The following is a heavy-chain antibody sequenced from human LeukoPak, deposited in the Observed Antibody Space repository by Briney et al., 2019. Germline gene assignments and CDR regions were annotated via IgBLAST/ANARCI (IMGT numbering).Heavy chain of an antibody. Sequence: GASVKVSCKASGYTFTSYDINWVRQATGQGLEWMGWINPNNGNTNYAQKLQGRVTMTTDTSTSTAYMELRSLRSDDTAVYYCARESTVGARFDPWGQGTLVTVSS. CDR3: ARESTVGARFDP. CDR2: INPNNGNT. D-gene: IGHD1-26*01. V-gene: IGHV1-18*01. CDR1: GYTFTSYD. J-gene: IGHJ5*02.